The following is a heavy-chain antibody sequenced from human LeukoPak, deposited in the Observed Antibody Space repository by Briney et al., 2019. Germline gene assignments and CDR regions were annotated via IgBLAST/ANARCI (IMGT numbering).Heavy chain of an antibody. D-gene: IGHD3-22*01. CDR1: GFTVSSNS. Sequence: GGSLRLSCTVSGFTVSSNSMSWVRQAPGKGLEWVSAISDSGGSTYYADSVKGRFTISRDNSKNTLYLQMNSLRAEDTAVYYCARDLGQYYDTSDNWFDPWGQGTLVTVSS. CDR3: ARDLGQYYDTSDNWFDP. CDR2: ISDSGGST. J-gene: IGHJ5*02. V-gene: IGHV3-23*01.